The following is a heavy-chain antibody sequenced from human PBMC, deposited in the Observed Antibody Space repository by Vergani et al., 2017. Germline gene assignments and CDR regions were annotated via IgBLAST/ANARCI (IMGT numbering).Heavy chain of an antibody. D-gene: IGHD3-22*01. CDR2: IYYSGST. J-gene: IGHJ2*01. Sequence: QLQLQESGPGLVKPSETLSLTCTVSGGSISSSSYYWGWIRQPPGKGLEWIGSIYYSGSTYYNPSLKSRVTISVDTSKNQFSLKLSSVTAADTAVYYCARPINDYYDSNPRINWYFDLWGRGTLVTVSS. CDR1: GGSISSSSYY. CDR3: ARPINDYYDSNPRINWYFDL. V-gene: IGHV4-39*01.